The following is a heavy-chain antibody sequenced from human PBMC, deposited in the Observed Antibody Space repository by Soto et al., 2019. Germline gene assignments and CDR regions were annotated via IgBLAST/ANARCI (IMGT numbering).Heavy chain of an antibody. D-gene: IGHD2-21*01. J-gene: IGHJ5*02. Sequence: SETKSVTSSVAHAFIKSGGFYYSWISQPPGKGLEWLGYIFHSGSTLYTPSLRGRLTLSADTSRNQLSLHLTSVTAADTAVYYCVRGGIAGHWFDPWGQGILVTVSS. V-gene: IGHV4-31*03. CDR3: VRGGIAGHWFDP. CDR2: IFHSGST. CDR1: HAFIKSGGFY.